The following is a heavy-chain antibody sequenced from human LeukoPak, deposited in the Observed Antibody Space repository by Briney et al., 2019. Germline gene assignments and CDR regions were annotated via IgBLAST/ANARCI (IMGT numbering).Heavy chain of an antibody. J-gene: IGHJ6*03. V-gene: IGHV3-23*01. Sequence: PGGSLRLSCAASGFTFSSYGMSWVRQAPGKGLEWVSAISGSGGSTYYADSVKGRFTISRDNSKNTLYLQMNSLRAEDTAVYYCAQRRGQGYYGSGSYYPYYYMDVWGKGTTVTISS. CDR2: ISGSGGST. D-gene: IGHD3-10*01. CDR3: AQRRGQGYYGSGSYYPYYYMDV. CDR1: GFTFSSYG.